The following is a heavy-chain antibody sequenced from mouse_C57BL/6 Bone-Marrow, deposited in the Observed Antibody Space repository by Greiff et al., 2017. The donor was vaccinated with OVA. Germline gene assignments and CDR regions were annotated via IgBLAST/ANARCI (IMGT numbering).Heavy chain of an antibody. V-gene: IGHV1-63*01. Sequence: VQLQQSGAELVRPGTSVKMSCKASGYTFTNYWIGWAKQRPGHGLEWIGDIYPGGGYTNYNEKFKGKATLTADKSSSTAYMQFSSLTSEDSAIYYCARRDYYGSSYGFAYWGQGTLVTVSA. CDR3: ARRDYYGSSYGFAY. D-gene: IGHD1-1*01. CDR1: GYTFTNYW. CDR2: IYPGGGYT. J-gene: IGHJ3*01.